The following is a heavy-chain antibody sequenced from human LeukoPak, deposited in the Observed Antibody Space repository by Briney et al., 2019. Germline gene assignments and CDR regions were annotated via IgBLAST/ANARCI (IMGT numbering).Heavy chain of an antibody. V-gene: IGHV4-34*01. CDR1: GGSFSGYY. D-gene: IGHD4-17*01. CDR2: INHSGST. CDR3: ARGPNNYGDYYRLGAFDI. Sequence: SETLSLTCAVYGGSFSGYYWSWIRQPPGKGLEWIGEINHSGSTNYNPSLKSRVTISVDTSKNQFSLKLSSVTAADTAVYYCARGPNNYGDYYRLGAFDIWGQGTMVTVSP. J-gene: IGHJ3*02.